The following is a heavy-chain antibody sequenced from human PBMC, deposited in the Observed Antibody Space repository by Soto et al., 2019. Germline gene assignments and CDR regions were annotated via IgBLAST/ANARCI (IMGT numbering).Heavy chain of an antibody. D-gene: IGHD2-15*01. CDR3: ERSYCSGGSCYGWFDP. J-gene: IGHJ5*02. CDR2: INPSGGST. CDR1: GYTFTSYY. Sequence: ASVKVSCKASGYTFTSYYMHWVRQAPGQGLEWMGIINPSGGSTSYAQKFQGRVTMTRDTSTSTVYMELSSLGSEDTAVYYCERSYCSGGSCYGWFDPWGQGTLVTVSS. V-gene: IGHV1-46*01.